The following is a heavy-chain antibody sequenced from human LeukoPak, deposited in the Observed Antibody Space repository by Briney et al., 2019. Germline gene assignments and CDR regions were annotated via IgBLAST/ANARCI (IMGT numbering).Heavy chain of an antibody. J-gene: IGHJ4*02. V-gene: IGHV3-11*01. Sequence: GGSLRLSCAASGFSFSDNYMNWIRQAPGKGLEWVSQISSSGGIVHYADSVKGRFTVSRDNARNSLFLQMSSLRADDTAVYYCARANHYDEGYYFDLWGQGTLVIVSS. CDR3: ARANHYDEGYYFDL. D-gene: IGHD3-22*01. CDR1: GFSFSDNY. CDR2: ISSSGGIV.